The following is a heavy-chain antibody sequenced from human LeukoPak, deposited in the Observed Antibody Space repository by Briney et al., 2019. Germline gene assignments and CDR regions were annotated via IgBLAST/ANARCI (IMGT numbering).Heavy chain of an antibody. Sequence: GGSLRLSCAASGFTFSSYEMNWVRQAPGKGLEWVSYITTSGDSLYYADSVKGRFIISRDNARNSLSLQMSSLRAEDTAIYYCARMAVAGQYNDYWGQGTLVTVSS. V-gene: IGHV3-48*03. J-gene: IGHJ4*02. CDR1: GFTFSSYE. D-gene: IGHD6-19*01. CDR2: ITTSGDSL. CDR3: ARMAVAGQYNDY.